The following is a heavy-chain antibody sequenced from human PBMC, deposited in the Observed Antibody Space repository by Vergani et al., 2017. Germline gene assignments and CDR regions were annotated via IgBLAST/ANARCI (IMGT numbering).Heavy chain of an antibody. CDR3: TREKVDIVATILYYYGMDV. Sequence: EVQLVESGGGLVQPGRSLRLSCTASGFTFGDYAMSWVRQAPGKGLEWVGFIRSKAYGGTTEYAASVKGRFTISRDDSKSIAYLQMNSLKTEDTAVYYCTREKVDIVATILYYYGMDVWGQGTTVTVSS. J-gene: IGHJ6*02. CDR2: IRSKAYGGTT. CDR1: GFTFGDYA. D-gene: IGHD5-12*01. V-gene: IGHV3-49*04.